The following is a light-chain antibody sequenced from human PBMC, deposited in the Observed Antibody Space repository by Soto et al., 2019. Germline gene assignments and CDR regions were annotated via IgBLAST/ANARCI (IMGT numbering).Light chain of an antibody. CDR3: MQVLQTPPT. J-gene: IGKJ4*01. Sequence: DIVMTQSPLSLPVTPVETASIPCRSSQSLLQSHGHTYLGWFVQKPGQSPQLLIYLGSSRASGVPDRFSASGSGTDFALKISRVEADDVGIYYCMQVLQTPPTFGGGTKVDIK. CDR1: QSLLQSHGHTY. V-gene: IGKV2-28*01. CDR2: LGS.